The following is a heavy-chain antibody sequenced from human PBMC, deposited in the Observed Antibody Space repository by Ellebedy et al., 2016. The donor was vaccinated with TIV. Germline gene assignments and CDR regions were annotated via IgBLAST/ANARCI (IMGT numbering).Heavy chain of an antibody. Sequence: GESLKISXKGSGYSFTSYWIGWVRQMPGKGLEWMGIIYPGDSDTRYSPSFQGQVTISADKSISTAYLQWSSLKASDTAMYYCARRPYIVVGVDRAFDIWGQGTMVTVSS. CDR2: IYPGDSDT. CDR3: ARRPYIVVGVDRAFDI. J-gene: IGHJ3*02. D-gene: IGHD2-2*01. V-gene: IGHV5-51*01. CDR1: GYSFTSYW.